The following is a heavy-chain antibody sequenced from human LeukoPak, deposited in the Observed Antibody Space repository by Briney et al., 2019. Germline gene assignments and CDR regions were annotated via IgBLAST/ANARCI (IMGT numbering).Heavy chain of an antibody. V-gene: IGHV3-23*01. CDR2: ISGSGGST. J-gene: IGHJ5*02. CDR3: ARDFSEGAAAGTGWFDP. D-gene: IGHD6-13*01. Sequence: GGSLRLSCAASGFTFSSYAMSWVRQAPGKGLEWVSAISGSGGSTYYADSVKGRFTISRDNSKNTLYLQMNSLRAEDTAVYYCARDFSEGAAAGTGWFDPWGQGTLVTVSS. CDR1: GFTFSSYA.